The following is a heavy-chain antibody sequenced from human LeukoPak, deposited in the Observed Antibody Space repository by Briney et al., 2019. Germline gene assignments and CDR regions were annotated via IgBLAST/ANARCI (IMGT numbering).Heavy chain of an antibody. Sequence: SETLSLTCTVSGGSISSYYWSWIRQPPGKGLEWIGYIYYSGSTNYNPSLKSRVTISVDTSKNQFSLKLSSVTAADTAVYYCARGLRGIGDILTGYYYYMDVWGKGTTVTISS. CDR2: IYYSGST. D-gene: IGHD3-9*01. V-gene: IGHV4-59*01. CDR1: GGSISSYY. J-gene: IGHJ6*03. CDR3: ARGLRGIGDILTGYYYYMDV.